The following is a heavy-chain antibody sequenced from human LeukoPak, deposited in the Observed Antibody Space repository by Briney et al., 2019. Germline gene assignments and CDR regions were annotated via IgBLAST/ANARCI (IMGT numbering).Heavy chain of an antibody. CDR1: GGSISSSSYY. Sequence: PSETLSLTCTVSGGSISSSSYYWGWIRQPPGKGLEWIGSIYYSGITYYNPSLKSRVTISVDTSKSQFLLKLSSVTAADTAVYYCARHPMNEDVVGPTIIDYWGQGTLVTVSS. CDR2: IYYSGIT. J-gene: IGHJ4*02. D-gene: IGHD1-26*01. V-gene: IGHV4-39*01. CDR3: ARHPMNEDVVGPTIIDY.